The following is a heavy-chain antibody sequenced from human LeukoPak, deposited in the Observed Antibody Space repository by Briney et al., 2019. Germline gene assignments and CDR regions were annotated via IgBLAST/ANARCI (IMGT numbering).Heavy chain of an antibody. V-gene: IGHV3-74*01. CDR3: ARARLIYNYYYMDV. Sequence: PGGSLRLSCAASGFTFSSYWMHWVRQAPGKGLVWVSRINTDGSSTTYADSVRGRFTISRDNAKNTLYLQMNSLRAEDTAVYYCARARLIYNYYYMDVWGKGTTVTVSS. D-gene: IGHD6-25*01. CDR1: GFTFSSYW. J-gene: IGHJ6*03. CDR2: INTDGSST.